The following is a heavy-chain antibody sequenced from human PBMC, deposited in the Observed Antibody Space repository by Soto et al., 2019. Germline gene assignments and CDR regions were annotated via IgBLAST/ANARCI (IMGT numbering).Heavy chain of an antibody. CDR2: IYYSGST. V-gene: IGHV4-59*01. Sequence: SETLSLTCTVSGGSISSYYWSWIRQPPGKGLEWIGYIYYSGSTNYNPSLKSRVTISLDTSKNQFSLKLSSVTAADTAVYYCARGVGVTMDYFDYWGQGTLVTVS. D-gene: IGHD1-26*01. J-gene: IGHJ4*02. CDR1: GGSISSYY. CDR3: ARGVGVTMDYFDY.